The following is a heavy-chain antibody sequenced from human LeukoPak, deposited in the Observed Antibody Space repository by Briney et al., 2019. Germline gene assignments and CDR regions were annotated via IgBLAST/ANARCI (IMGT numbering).Heavy chain of an antibody. CDR1: GFTFSIYS. CDR3: ARVGGIAARLSWWFDP. V-gene: IGHV3-21*01. D-gene: IGHD6-6*01. CDR2: ISSSGSYI. J-gene: IGHJ5*02. Sequence: GGSLRLSCAASGFTFSIYSMDWVRQAPGKGLEWVSSISSSGSYIYYADSLKGRFTISRDNAKNSLYLQMNSLRAEDTAMYYCARVGGIAARLSWWFDPWGQGTLVTVSS.